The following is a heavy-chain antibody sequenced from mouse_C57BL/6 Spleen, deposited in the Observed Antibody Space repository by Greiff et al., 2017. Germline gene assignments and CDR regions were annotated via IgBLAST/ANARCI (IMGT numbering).Heavy chain of an antibody. V-gene: IGHV1-22*01. CDR3: ARYYYDAMDD. Sequence: VQLQKSGPELVKPGASVKMSCKASGYTFTDYNMHWVKQSHGKSLEWIGYLNPNNGGTSYNQKFKGKATLTVNKASSTAYMELRSLTSEDSAVYYCARYYYDAMDDWGQGTSVTVSS. D-gene: IGHD1-1*01. CDR2: LNPNNGGT. J-gene: IGHJ4*01. CDR1: GYTFTDYN.